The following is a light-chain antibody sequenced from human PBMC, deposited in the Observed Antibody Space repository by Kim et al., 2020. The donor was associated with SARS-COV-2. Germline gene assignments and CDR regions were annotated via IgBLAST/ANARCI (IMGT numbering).Light chain of an antibody. CDR3: QQYNNGPPYT. Sequence: EIVMTQYPATLSVSPGERATLSCRASQSVSSNLAWYQQKPGQAPRLLIYGASTRATGVPARFSGSGSGTEFTLTISSLQSEDFAVYYCQQYNNGPPYTFGQGTKLEI. CDR2: GAS. CDR1: QSVSSN. V-gene: IGKV3-15*01. J-gene: IGKJ2*01.